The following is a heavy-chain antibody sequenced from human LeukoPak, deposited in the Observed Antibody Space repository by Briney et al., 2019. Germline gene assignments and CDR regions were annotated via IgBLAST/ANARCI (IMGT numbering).Heavy chain of an antibody. CDR2: IYYSGST. CDR3: ARSPIRYYYDSSGLDGAFDI. Sequence: SETLSLTCIVSGGSISSYYWGWIRQPPGKGLEWIGSIYYSGSTYYNPSLKSRVTISVDTSKNQFSLRLNSVTAADTAVYYCARSPIRYYYDSSGLDGAFDIWGQGTMVTVSS. CDR1: GGSISSYY. V-gene: IGHV4-39*07. J-gene: IGHJ3*02. D-gene: IGHD3-22*01.